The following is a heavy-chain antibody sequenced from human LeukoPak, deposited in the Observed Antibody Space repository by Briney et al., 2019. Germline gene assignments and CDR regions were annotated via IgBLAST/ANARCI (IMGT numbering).Heavy chain of an antibody. V-gene: IGHV4-38-2*02. Sequence: SETLSLTCTVSGDSISGYYWSWIRQPPGKGLEWIGSIYYSGSTYYNPSLKSRVTISVDTSKNQFSLKLSSVTAADTAVYYCARDRTYYYDSSGYYDLWGQGTLVTVSS. J-gene: IGHJ4*02. CDR2: IYYSGST. CDR1: GDSISGYY. D-gene: IGHD3-22*01. CDR3: ARDRTYYYDSSGYYDL.